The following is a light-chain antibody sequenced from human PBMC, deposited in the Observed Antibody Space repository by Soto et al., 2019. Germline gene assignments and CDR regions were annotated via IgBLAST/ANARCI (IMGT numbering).Light chain of an antibody. J-gene: IGKJ4*01. CDR3: QQYRNWPLP. CDR2: GAS. Sequence: EIVMTQSPATLSVSPGERATLSCRASQSVGNNLAWYRQKSGQAPRLLIYGASTRATGIPARFSGSGSGTEFSLTIDSLQSDDFAGYLCQQYRNWPLPFGGGTKVEIK. V-gene: IGKV3-15*01. CDR1: QSVGNN.